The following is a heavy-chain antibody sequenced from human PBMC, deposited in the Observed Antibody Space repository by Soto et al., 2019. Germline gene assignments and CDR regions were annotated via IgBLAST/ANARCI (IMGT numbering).Heavy chain of an antibody. J-gene: IGHJ5*02. Sequence: ESGPTLVNPTETLTLTCTVSGFSLSNARMGVSWIRQPPGKALEWLAHIFSNDEKSYSTSLKSRLTISKDTSKSQVVLTMTNMDPVDTATYYCARMDRDYDILTGYYWGNWFDPWGQGTLVTVSS. D-gene: IGHD3-9*01. CDR1: GFSLSNARMG. V-gene: IGHV2-26*01. CDR3: ARMDRDYDILTGYYWGNWFDP. CDR2: IFSNDEK.